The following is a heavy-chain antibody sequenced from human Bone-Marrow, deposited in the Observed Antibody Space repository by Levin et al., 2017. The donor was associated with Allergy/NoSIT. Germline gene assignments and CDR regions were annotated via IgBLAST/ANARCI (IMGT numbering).Heavy chain of an antibody. V-gene: IGHV1-69*13. J-gene: IGHJ6*03. D-gene: IGHD5-18*01. CDR1: GGTFSSYA. Sequence: PKASVKVSCKASGGTFSSYAISWVRQAPGQGLEWMGGIIPIFGTANYAQKFQGRVTITADESTSTAYMELSSLRSEDTAVYYCARDGMKSYGYNDYYYYYYMDVWGKGTTVTVSS. CDR2: IIPIFGTA. CDR3: ARDGMKSYGYNDYYYYYYMDV.